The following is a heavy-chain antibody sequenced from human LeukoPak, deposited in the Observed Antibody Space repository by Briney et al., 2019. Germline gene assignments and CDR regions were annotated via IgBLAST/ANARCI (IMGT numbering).Heavy chain of an antibody. Sequence: PGGSLRLSCAASGFTVSSNHMSWVRQAPGKGLEWVSGISGSGGSTYYADSVKGRFTISRDNAKNSLYLQMNSLRAEDTAVYYCARVGLDAFDIWGQGTMVTVSS. D-gene: IGHD3/OR15-3a*01. CDR2: ISGSGGST. CDR1: GFTVSSNH. CDR3: ARVGLDAFDI. J-gene: IGHJ3*02. V-gene: IGHV3-23*01.